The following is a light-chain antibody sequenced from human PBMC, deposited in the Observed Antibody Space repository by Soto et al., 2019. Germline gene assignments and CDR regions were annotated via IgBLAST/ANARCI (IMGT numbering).Light chain of an antibody. J-gene: IGKJ1*01. CDR1: LSVSRN. Sequence: EIVMTQSPATLSLSPGERATLSCRASLSVSRNLAWNQQKPGQPPRLLIYGASTRATGIPARFSGRGSGSVFTLSVSSLESEVFAFYYCQQYNNWWTFGQGTKVEIK. CDR3: QQYNNWWT. CDR2: GAS. V-gene: IGKV3-15*01.